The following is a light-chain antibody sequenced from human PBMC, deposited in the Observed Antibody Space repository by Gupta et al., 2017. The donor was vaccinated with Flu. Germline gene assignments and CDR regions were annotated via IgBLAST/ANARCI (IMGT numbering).Light chain of an antibody. CDR1: QSVSTDC. V-gene: IGKV3-20*01. CDR2: GTS. J-gene: IGKJ2*03. CDR3: QQYGSLPQS. Sequence: DIVLTKSPRTLSLFQGEGAILSCRGSQSVSTDCLAWFQQKPGQAPRLLIYGTSSRDTDIPDRFSGSGSGTDFTFTISRLEPEDFAVYYCQQYGSLPQSFGQGTKLES.